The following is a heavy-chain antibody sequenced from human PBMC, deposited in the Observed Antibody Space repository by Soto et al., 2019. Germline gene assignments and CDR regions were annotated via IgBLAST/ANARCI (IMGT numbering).Heavy chain of an antibody. CDR3: ARLVPDATYYYYYYMDV. CDR1: GFSFSNYW. J-gene: IGHJ6*03. D-gene: IGHD2-2*01. V-gene: IGHV3-7*01. CDR2: INQDGSEK. Sequence: GGSLRLSCAVSGFSFSNYWMTWVRQAPGKGLEWVANINQDGSEKYLVDSVKGRFTISRDNARTSLFLQMNSLRAEDTAVYYCARLVPDATYYYYYYMDVWGKGTPVTVSS.